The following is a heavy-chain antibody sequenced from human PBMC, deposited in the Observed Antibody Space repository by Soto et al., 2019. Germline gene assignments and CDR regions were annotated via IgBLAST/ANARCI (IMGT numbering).Heavy chain of an antibody. Sequence: SETLSLTCAVYGGSFSGYYWSWIRQPPGKGLEWIGEINHSGSTNYNPSLKSRVTISVDTSKNQFSLKLSSVTAADTAVYYCARGYCSGGSCYPDYWGQGTPVTVSS. CDR3: ARGYCSGGSCYPDY. D-gene: IGHD2-15*01. V-gene: IGHV4-34*01. J-gene: IGHJ4*02. CDR2: INHSGST. CDR1: GGSFSGYY.